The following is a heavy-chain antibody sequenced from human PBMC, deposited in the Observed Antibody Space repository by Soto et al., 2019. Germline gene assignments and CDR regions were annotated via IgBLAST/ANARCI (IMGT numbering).Heavy chain of an antibody. V-gene: IGHV3-21*01. CDR1: GFTFSSYS. Sequence: GGSLRLSCAASGFTFSSYSMNWVRQAPGKGLEWVSSISSSSSYIYYADSVKGRFTISRDNSKNTLYLQMNSLRAEDTAVYYCAKISGINSSGGIFDYWGQGTLVTVSS. CDR3: AKISGINSSGGIFDY. CDR2: ISSSSSYI. D-gene: IGHD3-10*01. J-gene: IGHJ4*02.